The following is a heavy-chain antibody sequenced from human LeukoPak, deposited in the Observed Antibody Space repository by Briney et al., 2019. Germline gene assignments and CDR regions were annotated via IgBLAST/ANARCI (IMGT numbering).Heavy chain of an antibody. Sequence: GGSLRLSCAASGFTFSSYSMNWVRQAPGKGLVWVSSISSSSSYIYYADSVKGRFTISRDNAKNSLYLQMNSLRAEDTAVYYCARDLLIVVPISGDYWGQGTLVTVSS. CDR3: ARDLLIVVPISGDY. CDR2: ISSSSSYI. J-gene: IGHJ4*02. CDR1: GFTFSSYS. V-gene: IGHV3-21*01. D-gene: IGHD3-22*01.